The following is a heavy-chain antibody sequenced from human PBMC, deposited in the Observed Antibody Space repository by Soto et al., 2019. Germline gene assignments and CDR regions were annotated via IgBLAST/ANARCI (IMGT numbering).Heavy chain of an antibody. V-gene: IGHV4-34*01. J-gene: IGHJ5*02. CDR3: ASRWTTVTTYWFDP. CDR1: GGSLSSYY. Sequence: SETLSLTCTVSGGSLSSYYWSWIRQPPGKGLEWIGEINHSGSTNYNPSLKSRVTISVDTSKNQFSLKLSSVTSADTAVYYCASRWTTVTTYWFDPWGQGSLVTVSS. D-gene: IGHD4-17*01. CDR2: INHSGST.